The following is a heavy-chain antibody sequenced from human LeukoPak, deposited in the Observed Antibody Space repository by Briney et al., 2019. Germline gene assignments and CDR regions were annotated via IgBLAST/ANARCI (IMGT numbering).Heavy chain of an antibody. CDR1: GFTVSSNY. J-gene: IGHJ4*02. CDR2: IYSGGST. Sequence: PGGSLRLSCAASGFTVSSNYMSWVRQAPGKGLEWVSVIYSGGSTYYADSVKGRFTISRDNSKNTLYLQMNSLRAEDAAVYYCARDLLGDYAVNWGQGTPVTVSS. CDR3: ARDLLGDYAVN. D-gene: IGHD4-17*01. V-gene: IGHV3-53*01.